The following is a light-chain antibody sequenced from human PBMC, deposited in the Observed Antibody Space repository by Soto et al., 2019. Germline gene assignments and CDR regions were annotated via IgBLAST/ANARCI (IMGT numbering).Light chain of an antibody. CDR2: EDN. V-gene: IGLV2-23*01. CDR1: SSDVGRYNL. CDR3: CSYAAISSYV. J-gene: IGLJ1*01. Sequence: QSALTQPASVSGSPGQSITISCTGTSSDVGRYNLVSWYQQHPGKAPKLMIYEDNKRPSGVSNRFSGSKSGNTASLTISGLQAEDEADYYCCSYAAISSYVFGTGTKLTVL.